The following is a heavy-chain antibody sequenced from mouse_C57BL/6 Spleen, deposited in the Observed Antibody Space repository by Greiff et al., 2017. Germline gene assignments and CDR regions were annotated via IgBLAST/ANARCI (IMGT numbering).Heavy chain of an antibody. CDR1: GYTFTSYG. CDR3: AREEVTTVVATRYFDV. D-gene: IGHD1-1*01. J-gene: IGHJ1*03. V-gene: IGHV1-81*01. CDR2: IYPRSGNT. Sequence: VQLQQSGAELARPGASVKLSCKASGYTFTSYGISWVKQRTGQGLEWIGEIYPRSGNTYYNEKFKGKATLTADKSSSTAYMELRSLTSEDSAVYFCAREEVTTVVATRYFDVWGTGTTVTVSS.